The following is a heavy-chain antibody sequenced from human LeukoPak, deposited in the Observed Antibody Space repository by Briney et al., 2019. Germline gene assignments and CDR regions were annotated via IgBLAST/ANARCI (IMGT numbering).Heavy chain of an antibody. CDR1: GFTVSSNY. J-gene: IGHJ3*02. D-gene: IGHD3-10*01. CDR2: LYSGGNT. V-gene: IGHV3-66*01. Sequence: GGFLRLSCAASGFTVSSNYMSWVRQAPGKGLEWVSVLYSGGNTYYADSVQGRFTISRDNSRNTLYLQMNCLRVEGTAVYYCATEGFRGVLFHIWGQGTVVTVSS. CDR3: ATEGFRGVLFHI.